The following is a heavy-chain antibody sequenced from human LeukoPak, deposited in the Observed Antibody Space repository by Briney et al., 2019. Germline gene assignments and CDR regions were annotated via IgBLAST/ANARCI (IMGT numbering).Heavy chain of an antibody. CDR3: ARHGGTVAINDAFDI. D-gene: IGHD1/OR15-1a*01. Sequence: GSLRLSCTVSSGSIISYYWSWIRQTPGKPLEWIGYIYYSGRTSYNPSLKSRVTISVDTSNNQFSLRLDSVTAADTAVYFCARHGGTVAINDAFDIWGQGTMVTVSS. J-gene: IGHJ3*02. CDR1: SGSIISYY. CDR2: IYYSGRT. V-gene: IGHV4-59*08.